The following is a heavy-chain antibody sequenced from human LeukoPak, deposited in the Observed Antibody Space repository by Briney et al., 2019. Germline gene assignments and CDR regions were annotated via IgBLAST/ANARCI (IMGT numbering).Heavy chain of an antibody. Sequence: KPSETLSLTCTVSGGSISSYYWSWIRQPPGKGLEWIAYIYYSGSTNYNPSLKSRVTISVDTSKNQFSLKMSSVTAADTAVYYCARTTRYYDSSGCFDFWGQGTLDTVSS. D-gene: IGHD3-22*01. CDR2: IYYSGST. J-gene: IGHJ4*02. CDR3: ARTTRYYDSSGCFDF. V-gene: IGHV4-59*08. CDR1: GGSISSYY.